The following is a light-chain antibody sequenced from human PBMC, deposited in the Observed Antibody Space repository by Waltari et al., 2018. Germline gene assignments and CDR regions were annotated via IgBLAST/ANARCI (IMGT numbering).Light chain of an antibody. J-gene: IGKJ4*01. CDR2: GAS. V-gene: IGKV3-15*01. Sequence: EIVMTQSPATLSVSPGERATLPCRASQSVSSTLAWYQQKPGQAPRLLIYGASTRATGIPARVSGSGSGTEFTLTISSLQSEDFAVYYCQQYNNGPPLTVGGGTKVEIK. CDR3: QQYNNGPPLT. CDR1: QSVSST.